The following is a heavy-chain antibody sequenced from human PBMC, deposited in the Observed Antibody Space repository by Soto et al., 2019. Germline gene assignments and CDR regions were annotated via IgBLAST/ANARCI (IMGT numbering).Heavy chain of an antibody. CDR2: IHPGDSDT. J-gene: IGHJ5*01. V-gene: IGHV5-51*01. CDR3: ATVIVVSPNNNWFDS. D-gene: IGHD2-15*01. CDR1: GYSFTSYW. Sequence: GESLKISCKGSGYSFTSYWIGWVRQMPGKGLEWMGIIHPGDSDTRYSPSFQGQVTISVDRSISTAYLQWSSLRASDTAVYYCATVIVVSPNNNWFDSWGQGTLVTVSS.